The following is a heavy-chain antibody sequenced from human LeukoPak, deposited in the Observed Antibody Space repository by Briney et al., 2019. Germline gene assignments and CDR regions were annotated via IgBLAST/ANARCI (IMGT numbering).Heavy chain of an antibody. D-gene: IGHD1-7*01. CDR3: ARGGWNYFDAFDI. Sequence: GGSLRLSCAASGFTFSSYAMHWVRQAPGKGLEWVAVISYDGSNKYYADSVKGRFTISRDNSKNTLYLQMNSLRAEDTAVCYCARGGWNYFDAFDIWGQGTMVTVSS. J-gene: IGHJ3*02. CDR1: GFTFSSYA. CDR2: ISYDGSNK. V-gene: IGHV3-30-3*01.